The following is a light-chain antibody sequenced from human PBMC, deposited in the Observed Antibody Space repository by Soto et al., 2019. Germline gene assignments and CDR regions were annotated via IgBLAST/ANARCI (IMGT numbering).Light chain of an antibody. CDR2: EAS. V-gene: IGKV1-5*03. CDR1: QSTSTW. Sequence: DIQMTQSPSTLSASVGDRVTITCRASQSTSTWLAGYQQRPGKTPKLLISEASKLESGVPSRFSGSRSGTEFTLTISSLQPDDFATYYCQQYITSPYAFGQGTKVEIK. CDR3: QQYITSPYA. J-gene: IGKJ1*01.